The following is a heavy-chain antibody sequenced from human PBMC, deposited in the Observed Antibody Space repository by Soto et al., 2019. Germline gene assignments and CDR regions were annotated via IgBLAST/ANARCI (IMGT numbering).Heavy chain of an antibody. CDR2: ISSSSRYI. CDR3: ARDRLVAATSAPPYCYYGMDV. J-gene: IGHJ6*02. Sequence: GGSLRLSCATSGFTFSSYSMIWVRQAPGMGLEWVSSISSSSRYIYYADSVRGRFTISRDNAKNSLYLQINSLRAEDTAVYYCARDRLVAATSAPPYCYYGMDVWGQGTTVTVSS. V-gene: IGHV3-21*01. CDR1: GFTFSSYS. D-gene: IGHD2-15*01.